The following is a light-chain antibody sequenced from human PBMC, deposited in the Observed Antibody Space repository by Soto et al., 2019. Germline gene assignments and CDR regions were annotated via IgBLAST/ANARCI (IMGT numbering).Light chain of an antibody. Sequence: QSVLTQPRSVSGSPGDSVTISCTGTSSDVGGYNYVSWYQQHPGKAPKLMIYDVSKRPSGVPDRFPGSKSGNTASLTISGLQTEDEADYYCCSYAGSYTYVFGTGTKVTVL. J-gene: IGLJ1*01. CDR2: DVS. V-gene: IGLV2-11*01. CDR3: CSYAGSYTYV. CDR1: SSDVGGYNY.